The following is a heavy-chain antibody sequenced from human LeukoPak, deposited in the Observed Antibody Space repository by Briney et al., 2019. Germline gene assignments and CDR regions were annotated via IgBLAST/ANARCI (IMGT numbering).Heavy chain of an antibody. Sequence: SETLSLTCTVSGGSISSSSYYWGWIRQPPGKGLEWIGSIYYSGSTYYNPSLKSRVTISVDTSKNQFSLKMTSVTAADTAVYYCARFHPNWGLDYWGQGILVTVSS. V-gene: IGHV4-39*07. D-gene: IGHD7-27*01. J-gene: IGHJ4*02. CDR3: ARFHPNWGLDY. CDR1: GGSISSSSYY. CDR2: IYYSGST.